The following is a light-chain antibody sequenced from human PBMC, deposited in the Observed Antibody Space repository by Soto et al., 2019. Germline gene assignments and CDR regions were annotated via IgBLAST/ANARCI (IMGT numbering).Light chain of an antibody. V-gene: IGKV3-11*01. Sequence: EIVLTQPPATLSLSPGERATLSCRASQSVSSYLAWYRQKPGQAPRLLIYDASKRAAGIPARFSGSGSGTDFALTISSLEPEDFAVYYCQQRSNWPYTFGLGTKLEFK. CDR1: QSVSSY. CDR2: DAS. J-gene: IGKJ2*01. CDR3: QQRSNWPYT.